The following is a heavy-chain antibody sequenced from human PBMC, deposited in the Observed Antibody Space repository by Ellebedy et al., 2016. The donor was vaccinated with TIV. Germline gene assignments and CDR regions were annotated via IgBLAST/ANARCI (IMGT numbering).Heavy chain of an antibody. CDR2: INSDGSST. Sequence: GEPLKISXAASGFTFSSYWMHWVRQAPGKGLVWVSRINSDGSSTSYADSVKGRFTISRDNAKNTLYLQMNSLRAEDTAVYYCARGGGSHGVWGQGTLVTVSS. CDR3: ARGGGSHGV. V-gene: IGHV3-74*01. J-gene: IGHJ4*02. CDR1: GFTFSSYW. D-gene: IGHD1-26*01.